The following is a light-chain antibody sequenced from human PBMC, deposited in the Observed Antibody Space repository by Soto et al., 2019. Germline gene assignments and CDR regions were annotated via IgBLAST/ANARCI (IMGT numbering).Light chain of an antibody. CDR1: QSISNN. V-gene: IGKV3-15*01. CDR2: GAS. Sequence: EIVMTPSPATPSVSPGEKATPSCRARQSISNNLAWYQQKPGQAPRLLIYGASTRATGIPARFTGSGSGTEFTLTISSLQSEDYAVYYCQQYSNWPRTFGQGTKVDI. J-gene: IGKJ1*01. CDR3: QQYSNWPRT.